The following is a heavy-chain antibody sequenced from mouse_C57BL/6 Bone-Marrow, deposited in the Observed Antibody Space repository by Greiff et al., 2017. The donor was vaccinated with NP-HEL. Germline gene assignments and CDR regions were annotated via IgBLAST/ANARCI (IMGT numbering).Heavy chain of an antibody. J-gene: IGHJ1*03. CDR1: GFNIKDDY. V-gene: IGHV14-4*01. Sequence: EVQLQRSGAELVRPGASVKLSCTASGFNIKDDYMHWVKQRPEQGLEWIGWIDPENGDTEYASKFQGKATITADTSSNTAYLQLSSLTSEDTAVYYCTTGGYYGGYFDVWGTGTTVTVSS. CDR2: IDPENGDT. D-gene: IGHD2-3*01. CDR3: TTGGYYGGYFDV.